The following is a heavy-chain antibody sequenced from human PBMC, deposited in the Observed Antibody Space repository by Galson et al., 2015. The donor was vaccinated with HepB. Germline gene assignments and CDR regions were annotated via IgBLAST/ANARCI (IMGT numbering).Heavy chain of an antibody. CDR1: TSIFSTYS. CDR2: ISSSSTTI. D-gene: IGHD5-12*01. Sequence: SLRLSCAASTSIFSTYSMNWVRQAPGKGLEWVSYISSSSTTIYYADSVKGRFTIARDNAKNSPYLQMNRLIAEDTAVYYCDFLRGYDLKPLDYWGQGTLVTVSS. J-gene: IGHJ4*02. CDR3: DFLRGYDLKPLDY. V-gene: IGHV3-48*04.